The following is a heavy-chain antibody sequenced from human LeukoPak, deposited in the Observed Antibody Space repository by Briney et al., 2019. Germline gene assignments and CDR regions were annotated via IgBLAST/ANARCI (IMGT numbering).Heavy chain of an antibody. V-gene: IGHV1-69*01. Sequence: ASVKVSCKASGGTFSSYAISWVRQAPGQGLEWMGGIIPIFGTANYAQKFQGRVTITADESTSTAYVELSSLRSEDTAVYYCAREPYYGSGSYYKTPRTPFYNWFDPWGQGTLVTVSS. CDR2: IIPIFGTA. D-gene: IGHD3-10*01. J-gene: IGHJ5*02. CDR1: GGTFSSYA. CDR3: AREPYYGSGSYYKTPRTPFYNWFDP.